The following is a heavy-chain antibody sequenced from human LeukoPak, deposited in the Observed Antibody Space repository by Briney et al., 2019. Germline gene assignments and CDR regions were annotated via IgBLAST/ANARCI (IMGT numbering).Heavy chain of an antibody. CDR2: IYYSGST. V-gene: IGHV4-39*02. CDR3: ARDPDYGDYVFAFDI. D-gene: IGHD4-17*01. J-gene: IGHJ3*02. CDR1: GGSISSSSYY. Sequence: SETLSLTCTVSGGSISSSSYYWGWIRQPPGKGLEWIGSIYYSGSTYYNPSLKSRVTISVDTSKNQFSLKLSSVTAADTAVYYCARDPDYGDYVFAFDIWGQGTMVTVSS.